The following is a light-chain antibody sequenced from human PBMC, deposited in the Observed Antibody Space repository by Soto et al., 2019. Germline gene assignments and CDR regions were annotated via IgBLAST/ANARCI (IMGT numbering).Light chain of an antibody. J-gene: IGKJ1*01. Sequence: EIVFTQSPATLSLSPGERATLSCRASHSVNSNLAWYQQKAGQAPRLLIYGTSTRATGIPARFSGSGSGTDFTLTISSLQFEDFAVYYCQQYNNWPRTFGQGTKVDIK. CDR1: HSVNSN. CDR3: QQYNNWPRT. V-gene: IGKV3-15*01. CDR2: GTS.